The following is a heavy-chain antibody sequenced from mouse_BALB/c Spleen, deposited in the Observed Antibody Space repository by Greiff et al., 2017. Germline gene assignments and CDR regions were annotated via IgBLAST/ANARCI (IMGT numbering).Heavy chain of an antibody. V-gene: IGHV1-7*01. CDR3: ARGNRYYYAMDY. D-gene: IGHD2-1*01. Sequence: LEESGAELAKPGASVKMSCKASGYTFTSYWMHWVKQRPGQGLEWIGYINPSTGYTEYNQKFKDKATLTADKSSSTAYMQLSSLTSEDSAVYYCARGNRYYYAMDYWGQGTSVTVSS. CDR2: INPSTGYT. J-gene: IGHJ4*01. CDR1: GYTFTSYW.